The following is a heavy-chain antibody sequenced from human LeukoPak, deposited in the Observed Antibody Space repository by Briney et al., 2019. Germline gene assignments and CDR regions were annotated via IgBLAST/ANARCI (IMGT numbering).Heavy chain of an antibody. D-gene: IGHD5-12*01. J-gene: IGHJ4*02. CDR1: GLTVSNNY. CDR3: ARDLNWYSGYLFDY. Sequence: GGSLRLSCAASGLTVSNNYMKWVRQAPGKGLEWVSLIYSGGSTYYADSVKGRFTISRDNPKNTVYLQMNNLRAEDTAVYYCARDLNWYSGYLFDYWGQGTLVTVSS. V-gene: IGHV3-53*01. CDR2: IYSGGST.